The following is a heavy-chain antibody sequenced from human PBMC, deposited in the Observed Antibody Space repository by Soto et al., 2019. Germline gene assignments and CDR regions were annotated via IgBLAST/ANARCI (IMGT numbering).Heavy chain of an antibody. Sequence: GALVKVSCKASGYTFTAYGIHWVRQAPGQRLEWMGWINTGNGHTKYSQKFQGRVTITRDTSARTAYMELNSLRSEDTAVYYCASRGYDFWSGLDPWGQGTLVTVSS. CDR1: GYTFTAYG. CDR2: INTGNGHT. CDR3: ASRGYDFWSGLDP. J-gene: IGHJ5*02. D-gene: IGHD3-3*01. V-gene: IGHV1-3*04.